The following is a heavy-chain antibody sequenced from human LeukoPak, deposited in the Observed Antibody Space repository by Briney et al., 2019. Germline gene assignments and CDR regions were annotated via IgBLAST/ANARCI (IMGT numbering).Heavy chain of an antibody. J-gene: IGHJ4*02. D-gene: IGHD2-15*01. V-gene: IGHV3-9*01. CDR3: AKAQSLPTDIVVVVAATAFDY. CDR1: GFKFGDYA. CDR2: ISWNSGSI. Sequence: PGGSLRLSCAASGFKFGDYAMHWVRQAPGKGLEWASGISWNSGSIGYADSVKGRFTISRDNAKNSLYLQMNSLRAEDTALYYCAKAQSLPTDIVVVVAATAFDYWGQGTLVTVSS.